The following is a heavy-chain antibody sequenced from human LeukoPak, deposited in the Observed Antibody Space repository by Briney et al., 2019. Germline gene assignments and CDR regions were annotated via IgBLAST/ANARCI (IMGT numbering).Heavy chain of an antibody. J-gene: IGHJ4*02. Sequence: SETLSLTCTVSGGSISSSSYYWGWIRQPPGKGLEWIRSIYYSGSTYYNPSLKSRVTISVDTSKNQFSLKLSSVTAADTAVYYCARDMGSGWYIGYFDYWGQGTLVTVSS. CDR2: IYYSGST. V-gene: IGHV4-39*07. D-gene: IGHD6-19*01. CDR3: ARDMGSGWYIGYFDY. CDR1: GGSISSSSYY.